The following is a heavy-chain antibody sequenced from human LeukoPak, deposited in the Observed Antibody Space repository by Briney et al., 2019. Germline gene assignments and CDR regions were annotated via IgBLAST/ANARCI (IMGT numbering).Heavy chain of an antibody. Sequence: PSETLSLTCAVSGYSISSSNWWGWIRQPPGKGLEWIGYTYYSGSTYYNPSLKSRVTMSVDTSKNQFSLKLSSVTAVDTAVYYCARAPESGSGWYSEYYFDYWGQGTLVTVSS. CDR3: ARAPESGSGWYSEYYFDY. J-gene: IGHJ4*02. V-gene: IGHV4-28*03. CDR2: TYYSGST. D-gene: IGHD6-19*01. CDR1: GYSISSSNW.